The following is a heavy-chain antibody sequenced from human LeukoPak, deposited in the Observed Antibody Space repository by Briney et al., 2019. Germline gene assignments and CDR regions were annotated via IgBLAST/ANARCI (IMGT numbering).Heavy chain of an antibody. CDR2: ISGSGGST. CDR3: AKMGPSGYYFDY. D-gene: IGHD1-26*01. Sequence: GGSLRLSCAASGFTFSSYVMSWVRQAPGKGLECGSAISGSGGSTYYADSVKGRFTISSDNTKHTLYLQMNSLRAGDTAVYYCAKMGPSGYYFDYWGQGTLVTVSS. CDR1: GFTFSSYV. J-gene: IGHJ4*02. V-gene: IGHV3-23*01.